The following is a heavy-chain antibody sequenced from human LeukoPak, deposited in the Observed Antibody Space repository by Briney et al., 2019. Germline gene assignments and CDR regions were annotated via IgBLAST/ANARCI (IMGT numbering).Heavy chain of an antibody. D-gene: IGHD6-13*01. CDR3: ARECLISSSSDY. CDR2: IKKDGSEK. CDR1: GFTFSSYW. Sequence: GGSLRLSRAASGFTFSSYWMSWVRQAPGKGLEWVANIKKDGSEKYYVDSVKGRFTISRDNAKKTLYLQMNSLRAEDTAVYYCARECLISSSSDYWGQGTLVTVSS. J-gene: IGHJ4*02. V-gene: IGHV3-7*01.